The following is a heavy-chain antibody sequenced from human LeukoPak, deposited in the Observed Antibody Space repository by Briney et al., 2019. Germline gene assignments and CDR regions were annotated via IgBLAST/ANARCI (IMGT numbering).Heavy chain of an antibody. CDR3: ARIGSGITMVRGAD. CDR1: GGSISSHY. V-gene: IGHV4-34*01. J-gene: IGHJ1*01. CDR2: INHSGST. Sequence: SETLSLTCTVSGGSISSHYWSWIRQPPGKGLEWIGEINHSGSTNYNPSLKSRVTISVDTSKNQFSLKLSSVTAADTAVYYCARIGSGITMVRGADWGQGTLVTVSS. D-gene: IGHD3-10*01.